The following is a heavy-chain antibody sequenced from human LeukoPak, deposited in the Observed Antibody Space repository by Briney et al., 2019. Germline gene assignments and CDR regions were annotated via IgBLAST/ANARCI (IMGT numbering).Heavy chain of an antibody. CDR1: GFTFDDYA. J-gene: IGHJ4*02. V-gene: IGHV3-9*01. CDR3: AKSGWRTYYYDSSGYYD. D-gene: IGHD3-22*01. CDR2: ISWNSGSI. Sequence: PGRSLRLSCAASGFTFDDYAMHWVRHAPGKGLEWVSGISWNSGSIGYADSVKGRFTISRDNAKNSLYLQMNSLRAEDTALYYCAKSGWRTYYYDSSGYYDWGQGTLVTVSS.